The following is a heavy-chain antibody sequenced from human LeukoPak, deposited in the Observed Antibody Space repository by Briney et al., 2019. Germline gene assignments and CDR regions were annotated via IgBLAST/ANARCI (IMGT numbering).Heavy chain of an antibody. CDR1: GDSVSSNSAA. CDR3: ARAPALYYYGMDV. V-gene: IGHV6-1*01. CDR2: TYYRSKWYN. Sequence: SQTLSLTCAISGDSVSSNSAAWSWIRQSPSRGLEWLGRTYYRSKWYNDYAVSLKSRITINPDTSKNQFSLQLNFVTPEDTAVYYCARAPALYYYGMDVWGQGTTVTVSS. J-gene: IGHJ6*02.